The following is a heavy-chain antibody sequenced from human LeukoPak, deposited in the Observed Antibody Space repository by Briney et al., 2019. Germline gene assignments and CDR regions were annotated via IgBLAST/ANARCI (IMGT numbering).Heavy chain of an antibody. Sequence: SVKVSCKASGGTFSSYAISWVRQAPGQGLERMGGIIPIFGTANYAQKFQGRVTITADESTSTAYMELSSLRSEDTAVYYCAREYGGREGAYYYGMDVWGQGTTVTVSS. D-gene: IGHD5-12*01. CDR1: GGTFSSYA. CDR2: IIPIFGTA. J-gene: IGHJ6*02. V-gene: IGHV1-69*13. CDR3: AREYGGREGAYYYGMDV.